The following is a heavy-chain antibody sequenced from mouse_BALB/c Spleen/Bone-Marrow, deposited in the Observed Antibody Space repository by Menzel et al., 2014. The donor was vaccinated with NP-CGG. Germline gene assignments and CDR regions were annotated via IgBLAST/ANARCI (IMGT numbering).Heavy chain of an antibody. D-gene: IGHD1-2*01. CDR1: GFTFSSYA. V-gene: IGHV5-9-3*01. J-gene: IGHJ4*01. CDR3: ARHFITTTTGAMDY. Sequence: EVKLVESGGGLVKPGGSLKLSCAASGFTFSSYAMSWVRQTPEKRLEWVATISSGGSYTYYPDSVKGRFTISRDNAKSTLHLQMSSLRSEDTAMYYCARHFITTTTGAMDYWGQGTSVTVSS. CDR2: ISSGGSYT.